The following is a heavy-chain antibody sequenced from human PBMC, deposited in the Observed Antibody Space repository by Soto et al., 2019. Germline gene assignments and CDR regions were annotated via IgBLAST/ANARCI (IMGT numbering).Heavy chain of an antibody. CDR2: MNPNSGNT. D-gene: IGHD5-12*01. Sequence: ASVKFSCKASGYTFTSYDINWVRQATGQVLECMVWMNPNSGNTGYXXKFQGRVXXTRNTSISTAXMELSXLRSEDTAVYYCARGDEWLPDYWRQGTLVTVSS. CDR3: ARGDEWLPDY. CDR1: GYTFTSYD. V-gene: IGHV1-8*01. J-gene: IGHJ4*02.